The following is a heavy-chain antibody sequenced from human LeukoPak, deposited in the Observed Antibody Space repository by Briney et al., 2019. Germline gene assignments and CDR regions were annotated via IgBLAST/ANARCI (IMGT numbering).Heavy chain of an antibody. D-gene: IGHD3-22*01. V-gene: IGHV4-59*01. CDR2: IYYSGST. CDR1: GGSISSYY. CDR3: ARESDSSGSYDC. J-gene: IGHJ4*02. Sequence: SETLSLTCTVSGGSISSYYWSWIRQPPGKGLEWIGYIYYSGSTNYNPSLKSRVTISVDTSKNQFSLKLSSVTAADTAVYYCARESDSSGSYDCWGQGTLVTVSS.